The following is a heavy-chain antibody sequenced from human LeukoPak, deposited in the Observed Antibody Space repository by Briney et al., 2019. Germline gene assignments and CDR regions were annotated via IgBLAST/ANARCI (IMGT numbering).Heavy chain of an antibody. CDR3: ARDSRESHYYDFWSGYYKGYFDY. V-gene: IGHV3-7*01. CDR1: GFTFSSYW. CDR2: IKQDGSEK. J-gene: IGHJ4*02. Sequence: GALRPSCAASGFTFSSYWMSWVRQAPGKGLEWVANIKQDGSEKYYVDSVKGRFTISRDNAKNSLYLQMNSLRAEDTAVYYCARDSRESHYYDFWSGYYKGYFDYWGQGTLVTVSS. D-gene: IGHD3-3*01.